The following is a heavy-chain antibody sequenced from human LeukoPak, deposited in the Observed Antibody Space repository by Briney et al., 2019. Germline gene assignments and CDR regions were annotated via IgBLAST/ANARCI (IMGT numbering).Heavy chain of an antibody. CDR3: AKGRGVQDY. V-gene: IGHV3-23*01. J-gene: IGHJ4*02. Sequence: GGSLRLSCAVSGFTFEDYGMSWVRQGPGKGLEWVSAISGSGGSTYYADSVKGRFTISRDNSKNTLYLQMNSLRAEDTAVYYCAKGRGVQDYWGQGTLVTVSS. D-gene: IGHD3-10*01. CDR2: ISGSGGST. CDR1: GFTFEDYG.